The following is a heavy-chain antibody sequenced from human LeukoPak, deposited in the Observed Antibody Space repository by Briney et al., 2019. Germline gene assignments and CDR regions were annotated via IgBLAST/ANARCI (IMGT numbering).Heavy chain of an antibody. V-gene: IGHV3-21*01. CDR2: ISGSSSFI. D-gene: IGHD3-10*01. CDR1: GFTFSRYS. Sequence: GGSLRLSCAASGFTFSRYSMNWVRQAPGKGLEWVSSISGSSSFIYYADSVKGRFTISRDNAKNSLYLQMNSLRAVDTAVYYCAILSAQVLLWFGHWGQGTLVTVSS. J-gene: IGHJ4*02. CDR3: AILSAQVLLWFGH.